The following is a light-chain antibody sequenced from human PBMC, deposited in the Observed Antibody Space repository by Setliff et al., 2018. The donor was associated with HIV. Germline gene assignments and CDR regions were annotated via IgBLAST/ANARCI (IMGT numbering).Light chain of an antibody. J-gene: IGLJ3*02. Sequence: YELTQSPSVSVAPGKTARITCGGSNIGSKSVHWYQQKPGQAPVLVIFYDTDRPSGIPERFSASNSGNTATLTISRVEAGDEADYYCQVWDSSSDNWVFGGGTKVTVL. V-gene: IGLV3-21*04. CDR3: QVWDSSSDNWV. CDR2: YDT. CDR1: NIGSKS.